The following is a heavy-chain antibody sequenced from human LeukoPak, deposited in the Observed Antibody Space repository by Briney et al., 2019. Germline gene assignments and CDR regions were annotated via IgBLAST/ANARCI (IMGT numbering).Heavy chain of an antibody. CDR3: ARVSSGPYYYYYMAV. J-gene: IGHJ6*03. Sequence: SQTLSLTCTLSGGSISIGSDYWSRIRQPAGKGLEWIGRIYTSGSTNYNPSLKIRVTMSVDTSKNQFSLKLRSVNAADTAVYYCARVSSGPYYYYYMAVRLKATTVTVSS. CDR1: GGSISIGSDY. V-gene: IGHV4-61*02. D-gene: IGHD3-22*01. CDR2: IYTSGST.